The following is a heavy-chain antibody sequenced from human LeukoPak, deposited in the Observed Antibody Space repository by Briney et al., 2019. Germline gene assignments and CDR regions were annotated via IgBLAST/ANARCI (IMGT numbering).Heavy chain of an antibody. V-gene: IGHV4-4*09. CDR1: GGSISRYY. D-gene: IGHD3-16*01. CDR2: IYTSGST. CDR3: ARPWGD. Sequence: PSETLSLTCTVSGGSISRYYWSWIRQPPGKGLEWIGYIYTSGSTNYNPSLKSRVTISVDTSKNQFSLKLSSVTAADTAVYYCARPWGDWGQGTLVTVSS. J-gene: IGHJ4*02.